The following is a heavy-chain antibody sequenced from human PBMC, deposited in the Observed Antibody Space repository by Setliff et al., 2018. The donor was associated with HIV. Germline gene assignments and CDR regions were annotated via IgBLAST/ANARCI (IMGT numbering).Heavy chain of an antibody. CDR3: ARGTKYSTGWSRGDY. CDR1: GGSFTGYH. Sequence: SETLSLTCAVYGGSFTGYHWSWIRQPPGKGLEWIGEINHSGSANYNPSLKTRVTVSVDTSKKQFSLKLNYVTAADTAVYYCARGTKYSTGWSRGDYWGQGTLVTVSS. CDR2: INHSGSA. D-gene: IGHD6-19*01. V-gene: IGHV4-34*01. J-gene: IGHJ4*02.